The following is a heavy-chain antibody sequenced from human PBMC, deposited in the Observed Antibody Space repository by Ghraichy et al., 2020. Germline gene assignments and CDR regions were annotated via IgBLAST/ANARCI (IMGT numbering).Heavy chain of an antibody. D-gene: IGHD3-9*01. CDR2: IYTSGST. CDR3: ARAPYILTGQDAFDI. V-gene: IGHV4-4*07. J-gene: IGHJ3*02. CDR1: GGSITDDY. Sequence: ESLNISCTVSGGSITDDYWTWIRQPPGKGLEWVGRIYTSGSTIYNPSLKGRVTMSVDTSKNHFSLNLSSVTAADTAVYFCARAPYILTGQDAFDIWGQGTMVTVSS.